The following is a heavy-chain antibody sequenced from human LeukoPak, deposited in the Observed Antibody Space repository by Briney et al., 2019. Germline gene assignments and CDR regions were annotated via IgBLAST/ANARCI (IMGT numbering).Heavy chain of an antibody. CDR1: GFAFSSYS. V-gene: IGHV3-21*01. D-gene: IGHD7-27*01. CDR2: INVSPVYI. J-gene: IGHJ3*02. CDR3: ARDLNWGAGALDI. Sequence: GESLRLSCAASGFAFSSYSMSWVRQAPGKGLEWVSSINVSPVYISYADSVKGRFTISRDNAKNSLYLQMNSLRAEDTAVYFCARDLNWGAGALDIWGQGTMVSVSS.